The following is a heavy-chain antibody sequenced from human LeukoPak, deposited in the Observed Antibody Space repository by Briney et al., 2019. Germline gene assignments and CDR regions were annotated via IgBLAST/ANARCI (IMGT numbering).Heavy chain of an antibody. D-gene: IGHD5-24*01. J-gene: IGHJ4*02. CDR1: GFTFSGYG. V-gene: IGHV3-30*02. Sequence: GGSLRLSCAASGFTFSGYGMHWVRQAPGKGLEWVAFVRYDSSNKYYADSVKGRFTVSRDNSKNMLYLQMNSLRAEDTAVYYCAKSGYNRFDYWGQGTLVTVSS. CDR3: AKSGYNRFDY. CDR2: VRYDSSNK.